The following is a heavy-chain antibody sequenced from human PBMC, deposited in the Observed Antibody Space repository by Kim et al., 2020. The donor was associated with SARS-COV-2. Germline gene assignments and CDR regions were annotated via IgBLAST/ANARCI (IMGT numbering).Heavy chain of an antibody. V-gene: IGHV4-34*01. CDR3: ARARGSSGWYDYYYGMDV. Sequence: SETLSLTCAVYGGSFSGYYWSWIRQPPGKGLEWIGEINHSGSTNYNPSLKSRVTISVDTSKNQFSLKLSSVTAADTAVYYCARARGSSGWYDYYYGMDV. J-gene: IGHJ6*01. CDR1: GGSFSGYY. D-gene: IGHD6-19*01. CDR2: INHSGST.